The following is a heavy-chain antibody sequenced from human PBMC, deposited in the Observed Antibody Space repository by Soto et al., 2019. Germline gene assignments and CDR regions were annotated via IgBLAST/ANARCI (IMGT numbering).Heavy chain of an antibody. V-gene: IGHV4-31*03. CDR2: IYYSGST. J-gene: IGHJ4*02. CDR3: ARDRFGYDSSGRGIYYFDY. Sequence: TSETLSLTCTVSGGSISSGGYYWSWIRQHPGKGLEWIGYIYYSGSTYYNPSLKSRVTISVDTSKNQFSLKLSSVTAADTAVYYCARDRFGYDSSGRGIYYFDYWGQGTLVTVSS. D-gene: IGHD3-22*01. CDR1: GGSISSGGYY.